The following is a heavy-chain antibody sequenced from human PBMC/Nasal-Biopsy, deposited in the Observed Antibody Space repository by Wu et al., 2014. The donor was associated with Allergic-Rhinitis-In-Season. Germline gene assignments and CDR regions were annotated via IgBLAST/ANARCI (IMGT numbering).Heavy chain of an antibody. D-gene: IGHD3-16*01. CDR1: GASIRSCSHY. V-gene: IGHV4-39*07. CDR3: ARAPFRGIVVPDM. CDR2: IYCGGST. J-gene: IGHJ4*02. Sequence: TLSLTCAVSGASIRSCSHYWGWIRQPPGKGLEWIGNIYCGGSTFYNPSLQSRVTVSADTSKNQISLTLTSVTAADTAIYYCARAPFRGIVVPDMWGQGTLVTVSS.